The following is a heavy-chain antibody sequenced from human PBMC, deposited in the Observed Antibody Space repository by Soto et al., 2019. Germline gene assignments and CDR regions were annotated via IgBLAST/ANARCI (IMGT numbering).Heavy chain of an antibody. CDR1: CVSINSGNW. V-gene: IGHV4-4*02. J-gene: IGHJ4*02. Sequence: PSETLSITCAVSCVSINSGNWWTWVRQSPQRGLEYIGEIFHDGTANYYPSFERRVAISVDTSKNQFSLKLTSVTAADTAIYFCARLVYDTRLNYMYFDFWGQGTLVTVSS. CDR3: ARLVYDTRLNYMYFDF. D-gene: IGHD3-10*01. CDR2: IFHDGTA.